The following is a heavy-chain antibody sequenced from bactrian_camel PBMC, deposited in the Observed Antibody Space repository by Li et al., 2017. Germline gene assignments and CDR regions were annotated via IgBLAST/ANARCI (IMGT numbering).Heavy chain of an antibody. CDR3: LTWRETGNGPYNV. CDR2: MSSRGGAT. J-gene: IGHJ4*01. D-gene: IGHD7*01. Sequence: VQLVESGGDLAQPGGSLRLSCAASGRNYVKWCMGWFRQVPGKGLEWLATMSSRGGATEYADSVKGRFTISRDNTAKRVYLQMNSLRPEDTAVYYCLTWRETGNGPYNVGGQGTQVTVS. CDR1: GRNYVKWC. V-gene: IGHV3S40*01.